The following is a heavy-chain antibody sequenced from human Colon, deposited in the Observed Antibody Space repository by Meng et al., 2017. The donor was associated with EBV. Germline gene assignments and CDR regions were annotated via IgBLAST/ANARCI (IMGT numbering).Heavy chain of an antibody. V-gene: IGHV4-30-2*01. CDR1: GDSISSGDYS. Sequence: QLPLQESDSGLVQPSQPLSLTCAVFGDSISSGDYSWSWIRQPPGQGLEWIGYIYHGGTTYNTSLKSRVTISVDNSKNQFSLRLTSVSAADTAVYYCARGPYCGGDCYWFDPWGQGTLVTVSS. J-gene: IGHJ5*02. CDR2: IYHGGTT. D-gene: IGHD2-21*02. CDR3: ARGPYCGGDCYWFDP.